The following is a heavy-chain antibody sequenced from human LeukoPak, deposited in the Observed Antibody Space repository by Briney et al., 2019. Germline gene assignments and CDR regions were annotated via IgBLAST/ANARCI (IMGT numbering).Heavy chain of an antibody. Sequence: SETLSLTCAVSGYSISSGYYWGWIRQPPGKGLEWIGSIYHSGSTYYNPSLKSRVTISVDTSKNQFSLKLSSVTAADTAVYYCARQFDLMVSAIDGNWFDPWGQGTLVTVSS. D-gene: IGHD2-8*01. CDR2: IYHSGST. CDR3: ARQFDLMVSAIDGNWFDP. J-gene: IGHJ5*02. V-gene: IGHV4-38-2*01. CDR1: GYSISSGYY.